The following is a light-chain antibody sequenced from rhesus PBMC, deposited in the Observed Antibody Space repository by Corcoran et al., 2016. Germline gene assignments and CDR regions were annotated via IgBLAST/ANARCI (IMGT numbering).Light chain of an antibody. CDR3: QQFNSVPWT. CDR1: QGISNW. J-gene: IGKJ1*01. Sequence: DIQMTQSPSSLSASVGDRVTITCRASQGISNWLAWYQQKQGKAPKVLIYKASRLESGVPSRFSGCGRGTDFTLPISSLQPGDFGIYFCQQFNSVPWTVGQRAKVEIK. CDR2: KAS. V-gene: IGKV1-21*01.